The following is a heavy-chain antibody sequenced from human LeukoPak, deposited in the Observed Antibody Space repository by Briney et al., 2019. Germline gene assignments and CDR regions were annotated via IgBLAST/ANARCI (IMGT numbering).Heavy chain of an antibody. CDR1: GYTFTSYY. CDR3: ARGSGYYTAFDY. J-gene: IGHJ4*02. D-gene: IGHD3-3*01. Sequence: ASVKVSCKASGYTFTSYYMHWVRQAPGQGLEWMGIINPSGGSTSYAQKFQGRVTMTTDTSTSTAYMELRSLRSDDTAVYYCARGSGYYTAFDYWGQGTLVTVSS. CDR2: INPSGGST. V-gene: IGHV1-46*01.